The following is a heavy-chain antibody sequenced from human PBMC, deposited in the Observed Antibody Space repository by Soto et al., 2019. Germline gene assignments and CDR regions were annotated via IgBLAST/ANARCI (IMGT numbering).Heavy chain of an antibody. CDR2: IYYSGST. J-gene: IGHJ3*02. CDR3: ARARLRAVYAFDI. D-gene: IGHD5-12*01. CDR1: GGSVSSGAYY. V-gene: IGHV4-31*03. Sequence: SETLSLTCTVSGGSVSSGAYYWTGIRHRPGKGLEWIGYIYYSGSTYYSPSLKSRLSISLDTSKNQFSLRLSSVTAADTAMYYCARARLRAVYAFDIWGQGTMVTVSS.